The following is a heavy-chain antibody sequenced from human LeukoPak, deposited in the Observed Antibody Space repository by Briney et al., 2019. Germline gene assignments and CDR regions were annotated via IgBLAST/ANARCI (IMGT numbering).Heavy chain of an antibody. Sequence: SVKVSCKASGGTFSSYAISWVRQAPGQGLEWMGGIIPIFGTANYAQKFQGRVTITADESTSTAYMELSSLRSEDTAVYYCARGLPQYYYDSSGYYVDALDIWGQGTMVTVSS. D-gene: IGHD3-22*01. CDR2: IIPIFGTA. J-gene: IGHJ3*02. CDR1: GGTFSSYA. CDR3: ARGLPQYYYDSSGYYVDALDI. V-gene: IGHV1-69*13.